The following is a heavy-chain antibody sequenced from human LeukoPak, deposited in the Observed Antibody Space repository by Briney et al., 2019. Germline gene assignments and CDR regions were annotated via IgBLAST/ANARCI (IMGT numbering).Heavy chain of an antibody. Sequence: PGGSLRLSCAASGFTFKTYSMNWVRQAPGKGLEWISHIDGSSRAIYYADSVKGRFTISRDNAKNSLYLQMNSLRAEDTAVYYCARDWTYASDIWGQGTMVTVSS. CDR3: ARDWTYASDI. CDR2: IDGSSRAI. CDR1: GFTFKTYS. V-gene: IGHV3-48*01. J-gene: IGHJ3*02. D-gene: IGHD3/OR15-3a*01.